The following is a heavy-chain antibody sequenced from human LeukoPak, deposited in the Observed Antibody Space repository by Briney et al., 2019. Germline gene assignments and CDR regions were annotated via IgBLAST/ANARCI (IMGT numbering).Heavy chain of an antibody. CDR1: GFTFSSYS. V-gene: IGHV3-21*01. Sequence: GGSLRLSCAASGFTFSSYSMNWVRQAPGKGLERVSSISSSSSYIYYADSVKGRFTISRDNAKNSLYLQMNSLRAEDTAVYYCASSMITFGGVMGEVDYWGQGTLVTVSS. D-gene: IGHD3-16*01. CDR3: ASSMITFGGVMGEVDY. CDR2: ISSSSSYI. J-gene: IGHJ4*02.